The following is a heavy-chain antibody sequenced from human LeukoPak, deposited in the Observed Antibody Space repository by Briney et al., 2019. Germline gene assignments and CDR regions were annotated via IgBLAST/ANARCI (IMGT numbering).Heavy chain of an antibody. Sequence: SETLSLTCAVSGESFSGYYWGWIRQPPGKGLKWIGSIYYSGSTYYNPSLKSRVTISVDTSKNQFSLKLSSVTAADTAVYYCASPSSGWYEQRNYFDYWGQGTLVTVSS. CDR2: IYYSGST. CDR1: GESFSGYY. J-gene: IGHJ4*02. CDR3: ASPSSGWYEQRNYFDY. D-gene: IGHD6-19*01. V-gene: IGHV4-38-2*01.